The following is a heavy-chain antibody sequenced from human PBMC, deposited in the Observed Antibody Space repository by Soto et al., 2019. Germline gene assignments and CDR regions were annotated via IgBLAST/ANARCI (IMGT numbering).Heavy chain of an antibody. CDR2: IYYSGTT. Sequence: SETLSLTCTVSGDSISSIDYYWGWIRQPPGEGLEWIGSIYYSGTTYHNPSLKSRVTISVDRSKNPFSLKLRSVTAADTAVYYCASRQYSSGWYSVHAFDIWGQGTMVTVSS. J-gene: IGHJ3*02. CDR3: ASRQYSSGWYSVHAFDI. V-gene: IGHV4-39*07. D-gene: IGHD6-19*01. CDR1: GDSISSIDYY.